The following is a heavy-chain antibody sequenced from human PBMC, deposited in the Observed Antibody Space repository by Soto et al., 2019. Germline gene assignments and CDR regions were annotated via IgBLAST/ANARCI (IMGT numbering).Heavy chain of an antibody. V-gene: IGHV3-74*01. CDR1: KFSFSGYW. CDR2: VNPDGSTT. D-gene: IGHD1-26*01. CDR3: AKVASGSYDWFDP. Sequence: EVQLVESGGGLVQPGGSLRPSCAASKFSFSGYWMHWVRQAPGKGLMWVSRVNPDGSTTTYADSGKGRFTISRDNAKNTVFLQMNSLRADDTAVYYCAKVASGSYDWFDPWGQGTLVTVSS. J-gene: IGHJ5*02.